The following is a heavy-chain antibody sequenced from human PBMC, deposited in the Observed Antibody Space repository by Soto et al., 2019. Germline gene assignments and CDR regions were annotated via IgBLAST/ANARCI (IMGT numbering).Heavy chain of an antibody. CDR3: VRDGTKTLRDWFDP. D-gene: IGHD1-1*01. Sequence: PSETLSLTCTVSGASISGYYWSWIRKSAGKGLEWIGRIYATGTTDYNPSLKSRVMMSVDTSKKQFSLKLRSVAAADTAVYYCVRDGTKTLRDWFDPWGQGISVTVSS. V-gene: IGHV4-4*07. CDR1: GASISGYY. J-gene: IGHJ5*02. CDR2: IYATGTT.